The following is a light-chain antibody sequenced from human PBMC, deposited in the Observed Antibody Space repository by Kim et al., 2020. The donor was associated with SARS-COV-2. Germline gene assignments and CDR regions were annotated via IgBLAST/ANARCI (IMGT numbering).Light chain of an antibody. Sequence: EIVLTQSPGTLSLSPGERATLSCRASQSVSSSYLAWYQQKPGQAPRLLIYCASSRATGIPDRFSGSGSGTDFTLTISRLEPEDFAMYYCQQYGSSTYTFGQGTKLEI. J-gene: IGKJ2*01. CDR3: QQYGSSTYT. CDR1: QSVSSSY. V-gene: IGKV3-20*01. CDR2: CAS.